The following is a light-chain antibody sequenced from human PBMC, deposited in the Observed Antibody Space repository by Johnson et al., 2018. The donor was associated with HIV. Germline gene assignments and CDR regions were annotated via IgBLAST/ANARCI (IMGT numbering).Light chain of an antibody. CDR3: GTWDSRLNAYV. CDR2: DTY. J-gene: IGLJ1*01. Sequence: QSVLTQSPSVSAAPGQKVTISCSGSSSNIGNNYVSWYQQLPGTAPKLLIYDTYKRFFEIPDRFSGSKSGTSATLGLTGLPTGDETDYYCGTWDSRLNAYVFGAGTKVTVL. CDR1: SSNIGNNY. V-gene: IGLV1-51*01.